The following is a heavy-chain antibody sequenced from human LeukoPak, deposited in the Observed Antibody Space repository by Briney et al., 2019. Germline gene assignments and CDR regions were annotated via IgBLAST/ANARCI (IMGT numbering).Heavy chain of an antibody. CDR1: GFTFSSYS. D-gene: IGHD5-18*01. Sequence: PGGSLRLSCAASGFTFSSYSMNWVRQAPGKGVEWVSYFSSSSSYIYYADSVKGRFTISRDNAKNSLYLQMNSLRAEDTAVYSGARARSSYGYGDAFDIWGQGTMVTVSS. CDR3: ARARSSYGYGDAFDI. V-gene: IGHV3-21*01. CDR2: FSSSSSYI. J-gene: IGHJ3*02.